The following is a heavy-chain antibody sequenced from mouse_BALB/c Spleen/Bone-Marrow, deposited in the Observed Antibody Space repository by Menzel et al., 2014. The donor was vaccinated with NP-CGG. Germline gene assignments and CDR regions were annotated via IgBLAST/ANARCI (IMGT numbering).Heavy chain of an antibody. CDR3: TRGYYGSSYDY. CDR1: GYTFTSYW. Sequence: VQLQQSGAELVRPGASVKLSCKASGYTFTSYWIHWVKQRPGQGLEWIGNIYPSDSYTNYNQKFKDKATLTVDKSSSTAYMQLSSPTSEDSAVYYCTRGYYGSSYDYWGQGTTLTVSS. D-gene: IGHD1-1*01. CDR2: IYPSDSYT. V-gene: IGHV1-69*02. J-gene: IGHJ2*01.